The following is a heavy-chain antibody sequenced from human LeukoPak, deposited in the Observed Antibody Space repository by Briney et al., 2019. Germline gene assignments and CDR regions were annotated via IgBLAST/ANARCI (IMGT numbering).Heavy chain of an antibody. CDR2: ISAYNGNT. D-gene: IGHD1-1*01. J-gene: IGHJ4*02. CDR1: GYTFTSYG. CDR3: ARAAPTPLMELDY. V-gene: IGHV1-18*01. Sequence: ASVKVSCKASGYTFTSYGIGWVRQAPGQGLEWMGWISAYNGNTNYVQKFQARVTMTTDTSTSTAYMELRSLRSDDTAVYYCARAAPTPLMELDYWGQGTLVTVSS.